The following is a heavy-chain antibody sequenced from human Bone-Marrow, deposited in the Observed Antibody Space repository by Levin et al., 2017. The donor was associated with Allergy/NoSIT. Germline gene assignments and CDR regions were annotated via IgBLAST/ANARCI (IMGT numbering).Heavy chain of an antibody. V-gene: IGHV3-23*01. CDR3: AKDTRDGKMEAMYGGYSFDY. Sequence: SCSASGFTFSSYAMTWVRQAPGKGLEWVATVSDSGVYPYYADSVKGRFTISRDNSKNTLSLQMNSLRAEDTALYYCAKDTRDGKMEAMYGGYSFDYWGQGTLVTVSS. D-gene: IGHD3-10*02. CDR1: GFTFSSYA. J-gene: IGHJ4*02. CDR2: VSDSGVYP.